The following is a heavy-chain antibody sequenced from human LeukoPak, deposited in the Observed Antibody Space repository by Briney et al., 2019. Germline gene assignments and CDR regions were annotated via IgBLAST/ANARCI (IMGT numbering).Heavy chain of an antibody. V-gene: IGHV1-46*01. J-gene: IGHJ6*02. CDR2: INPSGGST. CDR1: EYTFTSYY. CDR3: ARLRAENYGMDV. Sequence: ASVKVSCKASEYTFTSYYMHWVRQAPGQGLEWMGIINPSGGSTSYAQKFQGRVTMTRDTSTSTVYMELSSLRSEDTAVYYCARLRAENYGMDVWGQGTTVTVSS. D-gene: IGHD6-19*01.